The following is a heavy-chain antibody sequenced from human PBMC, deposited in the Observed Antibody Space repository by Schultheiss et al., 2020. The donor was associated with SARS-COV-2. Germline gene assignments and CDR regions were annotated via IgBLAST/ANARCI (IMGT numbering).Heavy chain of an antibody. CDR2: IYYSGST. D-gene: IGHD3-10*01. CDR3: ARLEVGGRISVSFQH. V-gene: IGHV4-39*07. Sequence: GSLRLSCTVSGGSISSSSYYWGWIRQPPGKGLEWIGSIYYSGSTYYNPSLKSRVTISVDTSKNQFSLKLSSVTAADTAVYYCARLEVGGRISVSFQHWGQGTLVTVSS. J-gene: IGHJ1*01. CDR1: GGSISSSSYY.